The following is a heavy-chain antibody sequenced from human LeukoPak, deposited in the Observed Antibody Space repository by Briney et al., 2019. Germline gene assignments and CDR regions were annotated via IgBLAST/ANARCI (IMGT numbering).Heavy chain of an antibody. CDR3: ARGGIMDV. V-gene: IGHV4-59*01. CDR1: GGSITNYY. CDR2: IHYSGSA. Sequence: SETLSLTCTVSGGSITNYYWSWIRQPPGKGLEYIGQIHYSGSAKYNPSLQSRVTISVDTSKNQFSLKLNSVTAADTAVYYCARGGIMDVWGQGTTVTVSS. J-gene: IGHJ6*02. D-gene: IGHD1-14*01.